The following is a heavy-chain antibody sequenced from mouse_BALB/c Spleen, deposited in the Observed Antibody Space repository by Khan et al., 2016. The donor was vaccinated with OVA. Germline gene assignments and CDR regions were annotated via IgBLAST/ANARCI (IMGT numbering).Heavy chain of an antibody. D-gene: IGHD3-3*01. J-gene: IGHJ2*01. CDR2: ISYSGST. Sequence: EVQLQESGPGLVKPSQSLSLTCTVTGYSITSDYAWNWIRQFPGNKLEWMGYISYSGSTSYNPSLKSRISITRDTSKNQFFLLLNSVTTEDTATYYCARSIRANWGQGTTLTVSS. CDR1: GYSITSDYA. V-gene: IGHV3-2*02. CDR3: ARSIRAN.